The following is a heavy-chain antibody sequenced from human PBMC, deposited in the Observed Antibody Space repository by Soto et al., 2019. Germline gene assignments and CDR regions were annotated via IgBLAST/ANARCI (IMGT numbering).Heavy chain of an antibody. CDR3: ARDNILGILYGGMDV. CDR1: GGSFSCYY. CDR2: IYYSGST. D-gene: IGHD3-3*01. V-gene: IGHV4-30-4*01. J-gene: IGHJ6*02. Sequence: SETLSLTCAVYGGSFSCYYWSWIRQPPGKGLEWIGYIYYSGSTYYNPSLKSRVTISVDTSKNQFSLKLSSVTAADTAVYYCARDNILGILYGGMDVWGQGTTVTVSS.